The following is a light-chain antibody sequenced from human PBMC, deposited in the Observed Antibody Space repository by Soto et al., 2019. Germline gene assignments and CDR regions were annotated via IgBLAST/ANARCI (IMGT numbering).Light chain of an antibody. CDR1: NSNVGGGYD. J-gene: IGLJ2*01. Sequence: QSVLTQPPSVSGAPGQTVTISCTGSNSNVGGGYDVHWYQQLPGSAPKLLIYANNHRPSGVPDRFSGSKSGTSASLAITGLQAEDEADYYCQSYDPTLTVVFGGGTKLTVL. V-gene: IGLV1-40*01. CDR3: QSYDPTLTVV. CDR2: ANN.